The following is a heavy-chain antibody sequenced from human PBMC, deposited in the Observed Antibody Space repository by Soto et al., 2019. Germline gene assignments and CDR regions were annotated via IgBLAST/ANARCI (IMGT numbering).Heavy chain of an antibody. CDR2: IYSGGST. V-gene: IGHV3-53*01. D-gene: IGHD5-12*01. CDR1: GFTVSSNY. J-gene: IGHJ6*02. Sequence: EVQLVESGGGLIQPGGSLRFSCAASGFTVSSNYMSWVRQAPGKGLEWVSVIYSGGSTYYADSVKGRFTISRDNSKNTLYLQMNSLRAEDTAVYYCAREGYSGFRGGMDVWGQGTTVTVSS. CDR3: AREGYSGFRGGMDV.